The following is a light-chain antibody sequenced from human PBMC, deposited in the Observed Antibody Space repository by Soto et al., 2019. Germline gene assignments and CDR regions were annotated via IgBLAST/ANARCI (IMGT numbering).Light chain of an antibody. J-gene: IGKJ1*01. V-gene: IGKV3-20*01. Sequence: EIVLTQSPGTLSLSPGERATLSCRASQSVSNNYLAWYQQKPGRAPRLVIYGASNRATGIPDRFSASGSGTDFTLTISRLEPEDFAVYYCQQYISSPLTFGQGTKVDIK. CDR3: QQYISSPLT. CDR2: GAS. CDR1: QSVSNNY.